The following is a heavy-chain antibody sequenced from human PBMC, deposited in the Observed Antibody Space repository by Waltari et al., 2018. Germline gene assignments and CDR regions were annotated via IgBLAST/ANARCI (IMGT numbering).Heavy chain of an antibody. Sequence: QVQLVESGGGVVKPGRSLKLSCAAYGFTFSSYAMQWVRQAPGKGLEWVAVISYDGSNKYYADSVKGRFTISRDNSKNTLYLQMNSLRAEDTAVYYCARGRKGSPSKGYYYYYGMDVWGQG. CDR3: ARGRKGSPSKGYYYYYGMDV. V-gene: IGHV3-30*01. CDR1: GFTFSSYA. J-gene: IGHJ6*02. CDR2: ISYDGSNK. D-gene: IGHD3-10*01.